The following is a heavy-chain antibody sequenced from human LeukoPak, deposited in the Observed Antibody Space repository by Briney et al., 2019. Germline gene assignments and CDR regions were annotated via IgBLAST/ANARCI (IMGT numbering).Heavy chain of an antibody. D-gene: IGHD2-2*01. CDR1: GFTFSDYY. J-gene: IGHJ5*02. CDR3: ARDHSAARNWFDP. Sequence: GGSLRLSCAASGFTFSDYYMSWIRQAPGKGLEWVSYISSSGSTIYYADSVKGRFTISRDNAKNSLYLQMNSLRAEDTAVYYCARDHSAARNWFDPWGQGTLVTVSS. V-gene: IGHV3-11*01. CDR2: ISSSGSTI.